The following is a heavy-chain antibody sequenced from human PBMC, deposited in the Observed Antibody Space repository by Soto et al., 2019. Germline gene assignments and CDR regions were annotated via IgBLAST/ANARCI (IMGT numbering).Heavy chain of an antibody. CDR3: ARDWGYHPHFHFFVY. Sequence: QVQLVQSGAEVKKPGASVKVSCKASGYTFTSYGISWVRQAPGQGLEWMGWISAYNGNTNYAQKLQARVTMTTDTSTSTSSMQLRSLRSDYSAVYYCARDWGYHPHFHFFVYWGQGTLVTVSS. CDR2: ISAYNGNT. D-gene: IGHD2-2*01. J-gene: IGHJ4*02. CDR1: GYTFTSYG. V-gene: IGHV1-18*01.